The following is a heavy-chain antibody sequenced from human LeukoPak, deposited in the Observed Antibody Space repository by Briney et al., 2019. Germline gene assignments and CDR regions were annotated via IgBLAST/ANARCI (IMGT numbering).Heavy chain of an antibody. V-gene: IGHV4-30-4*08. CDR1: GDSINSGDFY. D-gene: IGHD3-10*01. J-gene: IGHJ4*02. CDR2: IYYIGSA. CDR3: ARARYYGSGSANDY. Sequence: SETLSLTCSVSGDSINSGDFYWSWIRQPPGKGLEWIGYIYYIGSAYYSPSLKSRVTISLDTSKNQFSLKLSSVTAADTAVYYCARARYYGSGSANDYWGQGTLVTVSS.